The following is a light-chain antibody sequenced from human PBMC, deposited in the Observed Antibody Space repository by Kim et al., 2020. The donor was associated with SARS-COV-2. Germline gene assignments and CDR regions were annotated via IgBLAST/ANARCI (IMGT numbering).Light chain of an antibody. Sequence: QSALTQPASVSGSPGQSITISCTGTSTDVGGYGSVSWYQQHPGKAPKLLIYDVTTRPSGVSDRFSGSKSANTASLTISGLQTEDEADYYCSSYRKRNMWVGGGGTQLTVL. CDR3: SSYRKRNMWV. V-gene: IGLV2-14*01. CDR1: STDVGGYGS. CDR2: DVT. J-gene: IGLJ3*02.